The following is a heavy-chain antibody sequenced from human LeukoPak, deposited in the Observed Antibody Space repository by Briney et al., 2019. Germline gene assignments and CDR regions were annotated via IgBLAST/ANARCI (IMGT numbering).Heavy chain of an antibody. CDR1: GFIMSAYW. J-gene: IGHJ4*02. V-gene: IGHV3-7*01. D-gene: IGHD3-22*01. CDR3: ARDWGAYYHFFDY. CDR2: IKQDGSER. Sequence: PGGSLRLSCEASGFIMSAYWMSWVRQSPGKGLEWVGNIKQDGSERNYVDSVKGRFTISRDNAKKSLYLQMNSLRAEDTAVYYCARDWGAYYHFFDYWGQGTLVTVSS.